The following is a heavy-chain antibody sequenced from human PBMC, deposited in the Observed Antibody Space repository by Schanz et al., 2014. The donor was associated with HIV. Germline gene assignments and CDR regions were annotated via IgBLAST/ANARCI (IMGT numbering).Heavy chain of an antibody. V-gene: IGHV3-30*18. CDR3: AKPEYDSRGNSQSHFDY. D-gene: IGHD3-22*01. Sequence: VQLLESGGGLEQPGGSLRLSCAGSGFSFDTFGIHWVRQAPGKGLEWLAVISYDGRNKKFANSVKGRFTISRDNSKNTLYLQMTTLRTEDTAVYYCAKPEYDSRGNSQSHFDYWGQGTLVTVSS. J-gene: IGHJ4*02. CDR2: ISYDGRNK. CDR1: GFSFDTFG.